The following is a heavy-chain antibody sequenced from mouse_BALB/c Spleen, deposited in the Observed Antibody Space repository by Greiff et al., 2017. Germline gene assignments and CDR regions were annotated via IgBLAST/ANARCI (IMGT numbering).Heavy chain of an antibody. CDR2: INPSNGGT. CDR1: GYTFTSYY. J-gene: IGHJ4*01. Sequence: QVQLQQSGAELVKPGASVKLSCKASGYTFTSYYMYWVKQRPGQGLEWIGEINPSNGGTNFNEKFKSKATLTVDKSSSTAYMQLSSLTSEDSAVYYCTREGSNPYAMDYWGQGTSVTVSS. CDR3: TREGSNPYAMDY. D-gene: IGHD4-1*01. V-gene: IGHV1S81*02.